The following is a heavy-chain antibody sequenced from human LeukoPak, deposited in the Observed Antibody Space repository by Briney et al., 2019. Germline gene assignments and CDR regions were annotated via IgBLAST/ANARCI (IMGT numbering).Heavy chain of an antibody. J-gene: IGHJ6*02. Sequence: GALRLSCSASGFTLSSYAMHWVRQAPGRGLEYVSAISNNGGTMFYADSVKGRFTISRDNSKNTLYLQMSSLRVEDTALYYCAKEAYPTMTAVYYYGMGVWGLGTTVTVSS. CDR2: ISNNGGTM. V-gene: IGHV3-64*04. CDR3: AKEAYPTMTAVYYYGMGV. CDR1: GFTLSSYA. D-gene: IGHD4-17*01.